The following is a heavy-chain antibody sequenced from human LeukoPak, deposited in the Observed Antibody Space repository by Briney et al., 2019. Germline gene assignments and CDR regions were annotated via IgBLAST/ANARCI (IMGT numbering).Heavy chain of an antibody. D-gene: IGHD6-13*01. CDR2: ISYSGGA. CDR1: GGSISSSTDY. Sequence: PSETLSLTCTVSGGSISSSTDYWDWIRQPPGKGLEWIGSISYSGGAYYTPSLKSRVTISVDTPRNQFSLKLSSVTAADTAVYYCSRHSRFGIAAALDYWGQGTLVTVSS. V-gene: IGHV4-39*01. CDR3: SRHSRFGIAAALDY. J-gene: IGHJ4*02.